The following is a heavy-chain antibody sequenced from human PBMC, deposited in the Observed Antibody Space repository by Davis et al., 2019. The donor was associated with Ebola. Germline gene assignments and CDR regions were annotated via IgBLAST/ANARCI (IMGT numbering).Heavy chain of an antibody. D-gene: IGHD5-18*01. Sequence: SVKVSCKASGGTFSSYTISWVRQAPGQGLEWMGRIIPILGIANYAQKFQGRVTITADESTSTAYMELSSLRSEDTAVYYCARHGKADTAMLYYYGMDVWGQGTTVTVSS. V-gene: IGHV1-69*02. CDR2: IIPILGIA. CDR1: GGTFSSYT. CDR3: ARHGKADTAMLYYYGMDV. J-gene: IGHJ6*02.